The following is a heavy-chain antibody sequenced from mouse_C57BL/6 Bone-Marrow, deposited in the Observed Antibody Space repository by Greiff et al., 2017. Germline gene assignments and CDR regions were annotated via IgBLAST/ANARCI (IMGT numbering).Heavy chain of an antibody. D-gene: IGHD1-1*01. CDR3: ARNHYYGRSYGEMDY. CDR1: GFSLTSYA. Sequence: VQLQESGPGLVAPSQSLSITCTVSGFSLTSYAISWVRQPPGKGLEWLGVIWTGGGTNYNSARKARLSISKDNSKSQVFLKMNSLQADDTARYYCARNHYYGRSYGEMDYWGQGTSVTVSS. J-gene: IGHJ4*01. V-gene: IGHV2-9-1*01. CDR2: IWTGGGT.